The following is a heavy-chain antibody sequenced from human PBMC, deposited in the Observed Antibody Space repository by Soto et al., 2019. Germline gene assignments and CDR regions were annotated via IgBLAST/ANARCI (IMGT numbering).Heavy chain of an antibody. V-gene: IGHV3-74*01. CDR1: GFTLRTYW. CDR3: XXXXXXXXXXXX. Sequence: EVQLVESGGGLVQPGGSLRLSCAASGFTLRTYWMHWVRQAPGKGLVWVSRINSDGSSTSYADSVKGRFTISRDNAKNTLYLHMNSLRAXXXXXXXXXXXXXXXXXXXXXGRGTLVTVSS. CDR2: INSDGSST. J-gene: IGHJ2*01.